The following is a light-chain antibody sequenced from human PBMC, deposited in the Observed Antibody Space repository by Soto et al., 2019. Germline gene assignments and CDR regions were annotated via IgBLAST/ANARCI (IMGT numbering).Light chain of an antibody. Sequence: QSVLTQPPSASGSPGQSVTISCTGSSSDVGGYDYVSWYQQHPGKAPKLLIYEVSKRPSGVPDRFSGSKSGNTASLTVSGLQAEDEADYYCSSYAGTATLYVFGIGTKVTVL. V-gene: IGLV2-8*01. CDR1: SSDVGGYDY. J-gene: IGLJ1*01. CDR2: EVS. CDR3: SSYAGTATLYV.